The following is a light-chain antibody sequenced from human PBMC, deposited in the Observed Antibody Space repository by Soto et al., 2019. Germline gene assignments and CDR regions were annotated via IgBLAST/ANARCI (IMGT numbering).Light chain of an antibody. V-gene: IGKV3-20*01. Sequence: EIVLTQSPGTLSLSPGERATLSCRASQSVTSNYLAWYQQKPGQAPRLLIYSASSRATGIPDRFSGSGSGTDFTLTISRLEPEDFAVNYCQQFHRSPRTFGQGTKVEIK. J-gene: IGKJ1*01. CDR2: SAS. CDR1: QSVTSNY. CDR3: QQFHRSPRT.